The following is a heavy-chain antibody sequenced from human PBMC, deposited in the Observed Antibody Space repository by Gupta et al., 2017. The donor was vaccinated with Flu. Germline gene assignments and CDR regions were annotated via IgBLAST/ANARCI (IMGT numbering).Heavy chain of an antibody. V-gene: IGHV1-18*01. J-gene: IGHJ4*02. CDR1: GFRFRDYG. CDR3: ARGSYNDDGYYYAYSDKNFDV. CDR2: SNEYNGNT. Sequence: LLQSPAEVRRPGDSVSLSCETSGFRFRDYGLTWVRQIPGQGLEWMGWSNEYNGNTNYAPKSQGRVNMTTDRSTNTASLTRRTLGSGDTAIYSCARGSYNDDGYYYAYSDKNFDVWGPGTLVIVSS. D-gene: IGHD3-16*01.